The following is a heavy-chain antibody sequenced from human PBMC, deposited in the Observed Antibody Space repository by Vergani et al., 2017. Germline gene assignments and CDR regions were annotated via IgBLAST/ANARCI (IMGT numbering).Heavy chain of an antibody. D-gene: IGHD6-13*01. Sequence: QLQESGPGLVKPSATLSLTCAVSGYSISSGYYWGWIRQPPGKGLEWIGSIYHSGSTYYNPSLKSRVTISVDTSKNQFSLKLSSVTAADTAVYYCARPSAAGTYYWGQGTLVTVSS. CDR1: GYSISSGYY. CDR2: IYHSGST. J-gene: IGHJ4*02. CDR3: ARPSAAGTYY. V-gene: IGHV4-38-2*01.